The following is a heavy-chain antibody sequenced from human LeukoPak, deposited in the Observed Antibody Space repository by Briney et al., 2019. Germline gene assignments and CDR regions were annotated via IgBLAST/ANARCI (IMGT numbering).Heavy chain of an antibody. CDR1: GGTFSSYA. CDR2: IIPIFGTA. J-gene: IGHJ5*02. CDR3: ARDNRFGEGWFDP. D-gene: IGHD3-10*01. Sequence: TVKVSCKASGGTFSSYAISWVRQAPGQGLEWMGGIIPIFGTANYAQKFQGRVTITADESTSTAYMELSSLRSEDTAVYYCARDNRFGEGWFDPWGQGTLVTVSS. V-gene: IGHV1-69*13.